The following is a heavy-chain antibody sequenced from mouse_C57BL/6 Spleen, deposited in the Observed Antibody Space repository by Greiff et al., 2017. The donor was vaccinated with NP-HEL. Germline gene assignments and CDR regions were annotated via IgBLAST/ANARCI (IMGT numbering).Heavy chain of an antibody. CDR1: GFTFSDYY. Sequence: VQLKESEGGLVQPGSSMKLSCTASGFTFSDYYMAWVRQVPEKGLEWVANINYDGSSTYYLDSLKSRFIISRDNAKNILYLQMSSLKSEDTATYYCARDGYDVDYAMDYWGQGTSVTVSS. CDR2: INYDGSST. V-gene: IGHV5-16*01. J-gene: IGHJ4*01. CDR3: ARDGYDVDYAMDY. D-gene: IGHD2-2*01.